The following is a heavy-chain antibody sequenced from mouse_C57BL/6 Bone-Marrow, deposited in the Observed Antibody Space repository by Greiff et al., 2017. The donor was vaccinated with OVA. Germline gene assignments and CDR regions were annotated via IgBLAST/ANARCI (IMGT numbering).Heavy chain of an antibody. CDR1: GYTFTSYT. V-gene: IGHV1-4*01. J-gene: IGHJ2*01. D-gene: IGHD1-1*01. CDR2: INPSSGYT. CDR3: ASPHYDGSSSYYFDY. Sequence: QVQLQQSGAELARPGDSVKMSCKASGYTFTSYTMHWVKQRPGQGLEWIGDINPSSGYTKYNQKFKDQATLTADKSSSTAYMQLSSLTSEDSAVYYCASPHYDGSSSYYFDYWGQGTTLTVSS.